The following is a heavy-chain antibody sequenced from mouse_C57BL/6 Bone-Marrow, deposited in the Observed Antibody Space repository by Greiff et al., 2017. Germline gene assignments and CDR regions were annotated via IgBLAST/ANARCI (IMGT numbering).Heavy chain of an antibody. CDR3: ASPYSNYGSWFAY. CDR2: INPYNGGT. D-gene: IGHD2-5*01. Sequence: EVQLQQSGPVLVKPGASVKMSCKASGYTFTDYYMNWVKQSHGKSLEWIGVINPYNGGTSYNQKFKGKVTLTVDKSSSTAYMELNSLTSKDSAVYYCASPYSNYGSWFAYWGQGTLVTVSA. V-gene: IGHV1-19*01. J-gene: IGHJ3*01. CDR1: GYTFTDYY.